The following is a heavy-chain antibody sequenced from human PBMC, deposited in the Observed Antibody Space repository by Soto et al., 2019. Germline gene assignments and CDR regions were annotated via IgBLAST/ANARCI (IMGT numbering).Heavy chain of an antibody. D-gene: IGHD2-8*02. CDR3: VRESTRSGPNWFDT. V-gene: IGHV4-30-2*01. CDR1: GGSINSGRSS. J-gene: IGHJ5*02. Sequence: QLQLLESGSGLVKPSQTLSLTCSVSGGSINSGRSSWNWIRQPPGKGLEWIAYISHSGSTYYTPSLESRVTISVDRSKNPFSLKLTSLAAADTAVYYCVRESTRSGPNWFDTWGPGILVTVSS. CDR2: ISHSGST.